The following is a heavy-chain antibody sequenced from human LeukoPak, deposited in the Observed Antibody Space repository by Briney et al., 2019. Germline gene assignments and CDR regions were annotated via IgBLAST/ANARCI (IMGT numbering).Heavy chain of an antibody. V-gene: IGHV4-59*01. D-gene: IGHD6-13*01. CDR1: GGSISSYY. Sequence: SETLSLTCTVSGGSISSYYWSWIRQPPGKGLEWIGYIYYSGSTNYNPSLKSRVTISVDTSKHQFSLKLSSVTAADTAVYYCARGVSGWYKVFAFDIWGQGTMVTVSS. CDR2: IYYSGST. CDR3: ARGVSGWYKVFAFDI. J-gene: IGHJ3*02.